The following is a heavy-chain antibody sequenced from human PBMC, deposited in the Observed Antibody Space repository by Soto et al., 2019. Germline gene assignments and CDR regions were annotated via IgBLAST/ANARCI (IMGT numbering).Heavy chain of an antibody. D-gene: IGHD3-3*01. V-gene: IGHV4-61*08. CDR1: RGSGSDRGYY. Sequence: SETVSLRCTVSRGSGSDRGYYGSWIRQPTGKGQESIGYLSYGGSPNYNLSLKSRVTISVSKSKNQLSLKLSPVTAADTAVYYCARGITIFGVFISEPYYYGMDVWGHGTTVTVSS. J-gene: IGHJ6*02. CDR2: LSYGGSP. CDR3: ARGITIFGVFISEPYYYGMDV.